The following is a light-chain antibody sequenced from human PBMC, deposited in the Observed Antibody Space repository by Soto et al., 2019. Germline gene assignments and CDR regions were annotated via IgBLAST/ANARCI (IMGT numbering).Light chain of an antibody. CDR2: AAS. CDR1: RTIGGY. V-gene: IGKV1-39*01. Sequence: DIRITQSPSSLSSFARERFTITCLTSRTIGGYLNWYQHKPGKAPNQLIYAASSLRSGVPSRFSGSGSGTEFSLTISSLQPEDFATYYCQQSYRTPPWTFGQGTKVHIK. CDR3: QQSYRTPPWT. J-gene: IGKJ1*01.